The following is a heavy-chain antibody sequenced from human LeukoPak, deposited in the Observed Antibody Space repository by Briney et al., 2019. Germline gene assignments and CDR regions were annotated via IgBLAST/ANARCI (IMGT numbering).Heavy chain of an antibody. D-gene: IGHD2-15*01. CDR2: IIPILGIA. V-gene: IGHV1-69*04. Sequence: GASVKVSCKASGGTFSSYAISWVRQAPGQGLEWVGRIIPILGIANYAQKFQGRVTITADKSTSTAYMELSSLRSEDTAVYYCARGVVVVAAKDNWFDPWGQGTLVTVSS. CDR1: GGTFSSYA. J-gene: IGHJ5*02. CDR3: ARGVVVVAAKDNWFDP.